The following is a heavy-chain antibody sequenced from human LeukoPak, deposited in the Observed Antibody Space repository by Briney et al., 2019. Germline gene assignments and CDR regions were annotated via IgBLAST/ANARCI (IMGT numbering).Heavy chain of an antibody. D-gene: IGHD2-2*01. J-gene: IGHJ5*02. CDR3: ARAGQLLRGNWFDP. Sequence: SVKVSCKASGGTFNSYAISRVRQAPGQGLEWMGGIIPIFGTANYAQKFQGRVTITADESTSTAYMELSSLRSEDTAVYYCARAGQLLRGNWFDPWGQGTLVTVSS. CDR2: IIPIFGTA. V-gene: IGHV1-69*13. CDR1: GGTFNSYA.